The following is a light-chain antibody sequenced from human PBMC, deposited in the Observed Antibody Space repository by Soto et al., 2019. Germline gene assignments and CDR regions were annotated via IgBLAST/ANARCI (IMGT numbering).Light chain of an antibody. CDR1: SSNIGNNY. CDR2: DNN. Sequence: QSVLTQPPSGSAAPGQKVTISCSGSSSNIGNNYVSWYQLVPGTAPKFLIYDNNKTPSGIPNRFSASKSGASATLGITALQTGDEADYFCATWDNDLNAVVFGGGTKLTVL. J-gene: IGLJ2*01. CDR3: ATWDNDLNAVV. V-gene: IGLV1-51*01.